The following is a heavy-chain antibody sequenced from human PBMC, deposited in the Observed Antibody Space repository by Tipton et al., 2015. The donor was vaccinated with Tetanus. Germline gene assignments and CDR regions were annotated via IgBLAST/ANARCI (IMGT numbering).Heavy chain of an antibody. J-gene: IGHJ2*01. CDR2: IYYSGST. D-gene: IGHD7-27*01. CDR3: VRGTSWGKGWYFDL. V-gene: IGHV4-39*07. CDR1: GGSISSSSYY. Sequence: TLSLTCTVSGGSISSSSYYWGWIRQPPGKGLEWIGSIYYSGSTYYNPSLKSRVTISADTNKNQFSLNLNSVTPEDTAVYYCVRGTSWGKGWYFDLWGRGTLVTISS.